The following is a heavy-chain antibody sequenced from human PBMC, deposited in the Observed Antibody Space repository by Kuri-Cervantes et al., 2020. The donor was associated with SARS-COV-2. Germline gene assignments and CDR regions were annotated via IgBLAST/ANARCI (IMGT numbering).Heavy chain of an antibody. CDR2: ISGSGGST. D-gene: IGHD6-13*01. CDR1: GFTVSSNY. V-gene: IGHV3-23*01. CDR3: AKDGLAAAGLHYYYYYGMDV. Sequence: GESLKISCAASGFTVSSNYMCWVRQAPGKGLEWVSAISGSGGSTYYADSVKGRFTISRDNSKNTLYLQMNSLRAEDTAVYYCAKDGLAAAGLHYYYYYGMDVWGQGTTVTVSS. J-gene: IGHJ6*02.